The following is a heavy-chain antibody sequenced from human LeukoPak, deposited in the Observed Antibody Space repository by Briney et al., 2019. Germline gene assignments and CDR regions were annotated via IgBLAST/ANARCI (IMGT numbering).Heavy chain of an antibody. Sequence: GGSLRLSCAASGFTFSSYWMSWVRQAPGRGLEWVARINGEGSRISYADSVRGRFTISRDNAKNTAYLQMNSLRAEDTALYYCARDPGYYYYGMDVWGQGTTVAVSS. CDR3: ARDPGYYYYGMDV. V-gene: IGHV3-74*01. J-gene: IGHJ6*02. CDR1: GFTFSSYW. CDR2: INGEGSRI.